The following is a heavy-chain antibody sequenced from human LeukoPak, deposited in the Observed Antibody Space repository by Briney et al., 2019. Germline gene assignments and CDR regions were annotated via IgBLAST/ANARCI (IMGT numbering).Heavy chain of an antibody. Sequence: GSLRLSCAASGFTFSSYGMHWVRQAPGKGLEWVAVISYDGSNKYYADSVKGRFTISRDNSKNTLYLEMNSLRAEDTAVYYCARWYCSSAYCYYDYWGQGTLVTVSS. J-gene: IGHJ4*02. V-gene: IGHV3-30*03. CDR3: ARWYCSSAYCYYDY. CDR1: GFTFSSYG. CDR2: ISYDGSNK. D-gene: IGHD2-2*01.